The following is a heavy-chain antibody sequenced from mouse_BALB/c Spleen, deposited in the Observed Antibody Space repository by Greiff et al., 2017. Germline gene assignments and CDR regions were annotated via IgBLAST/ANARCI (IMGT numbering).Heavy chain of an antibody. V-gene: IGHV1-9*01. CDR1: GYTFSSYW. CDR2: ILPGSGST. D-gene: IGHD1-1*01. CDR3: ARIPVVATDWYFDV. Sequence: VQLQQSGAELVRPGASVKISCKATGYTFSSYWIEWVKQRPGHGLEWIGEILPGSGSTNYNEKFKGKATFTADTSSNTAYMQLSSLTSEDSAVYYCARIPVVATDWYFDVWGAGTTVTVSS. J-gene: IGHJ1*01.